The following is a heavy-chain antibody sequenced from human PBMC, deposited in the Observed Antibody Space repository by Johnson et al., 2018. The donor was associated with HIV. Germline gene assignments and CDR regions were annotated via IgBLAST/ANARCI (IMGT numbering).Heavy chain of an antibody. V-gene: IGHV3-30*02. J-gene: IGHJ3*02. CDR1: GFTFSNYG. D-gene: IGHD6-19*01. Sequence: QVQLVESGGGVVQPGGSLRLSCAASGFTFSNYGMHWVRQAPGKGLEWVAFIRYDGSNKYYADSMKGRFTISRDNAKNTLYLQMDSLGAEDTAVYYCAKDLRQVAGNDVFDIWGQGTVVSVSS. CDR2: IRYDGSNK. CDR3: AKDLRQVAGNDVFDI.